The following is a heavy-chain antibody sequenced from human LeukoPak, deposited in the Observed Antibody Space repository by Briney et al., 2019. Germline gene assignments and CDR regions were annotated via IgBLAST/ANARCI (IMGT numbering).Heavy chain of an antibody. D-gene: IGHD4-17*01. CDR2: IYTSGST. V-gene: IGHV4-61*02. CDR1: GGSISSGSYY. J-gene: IGHJ5*02. Sequence: PSQTLSLTCTVSGGSISSGSYYWSWIRQPAGKGLEWIGRIYTSGSTNYNPSLKSRVTISVDTSKNQFSLKLSSVTAADTAVYYCAGGDMTTVQDWFDPWGQGTLVTASS. CDR3: AGGDMTTVQDWFDP.